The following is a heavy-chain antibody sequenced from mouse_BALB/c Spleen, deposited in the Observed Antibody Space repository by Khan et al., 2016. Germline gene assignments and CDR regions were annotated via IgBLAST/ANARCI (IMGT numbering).Heavy chain of an antibody. CDR3: ARHYGNYERGWFAY. CDR2: ISSGSSAI. D-gene: IGHD2-1*01. CDR1: GFTFSSFG. J-gene: IGHJ3*01. V-gene: IGHV5-17*02. Sequence: EVELVESGGGLVQPGGSRKLSCAASGFTFSSFGMHWVRQAPEKGLEWVAYISSGSSAIYYDDTVKGRFTIYRDNPKNTLFLQMTSLRSEDTAMYDCARHYGNYERGWFAYWGQGTLVTVSA.